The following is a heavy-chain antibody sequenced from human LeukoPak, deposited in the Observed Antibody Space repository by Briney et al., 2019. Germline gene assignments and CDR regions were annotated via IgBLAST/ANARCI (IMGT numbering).Heavy chain of an antibody. D-gene: IGHD3-3*01. V-gene: IGHV4-4*07. J-gene: IGHJ3*02. CDR2: IYTSGST. Sequence: PSETLSLTCTVSGGSISSYYWSWIRQPAGKGLEWIGRIYTSGSTNYNPSLKSRVTMSVDTSKNQFSLKLSSVTAADTAVYYCARGRSYYDFWSGYPETDAFDIWGQGTMVTVSS. CDR1: GGSISSYY. CDR3: ARGRSYYDFWSGYPETDAFDI.